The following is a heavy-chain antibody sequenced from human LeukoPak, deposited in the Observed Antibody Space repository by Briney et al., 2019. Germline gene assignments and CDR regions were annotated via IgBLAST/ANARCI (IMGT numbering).Heavy chain of an antibody. CDR2: TSSSDAGK. V-gene: IGHV3-23*01. D-gene: IGHD2-15*01. CDR3: AKAPVTSCRGAFCYPFDS. Sequence: GGSLRLSCTVSGFSLSSYALSWVRRAPGKGLEWVSATSSSDAGKYYADSVRGRFTISRDNSRNTMYLQMNSLRVEDAAVYYCAKAPVTSCRGAFCYPFDSWGQGTLVTVSS. J-gene: IGHJ4*02. CDR1: GFSLSSYA.